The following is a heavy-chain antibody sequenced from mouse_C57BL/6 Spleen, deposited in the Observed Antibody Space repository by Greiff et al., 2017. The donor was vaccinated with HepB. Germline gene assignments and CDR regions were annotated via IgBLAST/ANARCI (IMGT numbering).Heavy chain of an antibody. CDR2: IYPGDGDT. CDR1: GYAFSSSW. J-gene: IGHJ4*01. CDR3: AREALSYNYAMDY. D-gene: IGHD1-1*01. V-gene: IGHV1-82*01. Sequence: QVQLKQSGPELVKPGASVKISCKASGYAFSSSWMNWVKQRPGKGLEWIGRIYPGDGDTNYNGKFKGKATLTADKSSSTAYMQLSSLTSEDSAVYFCAREALSYNYAMDYWGQGTSVTVSS.